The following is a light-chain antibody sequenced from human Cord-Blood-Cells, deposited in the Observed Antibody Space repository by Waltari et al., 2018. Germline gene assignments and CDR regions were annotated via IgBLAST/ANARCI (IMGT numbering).Light chain of an antibody. CDR3: SSYTSSSTLVV. J-gene: IGLJ2*01. Sequence: QSALTQPASVSGSPGPSIPISCTGTSSDVAGYNYISWYQQHPGKAPKLLVYDVSNRPSGVSNRFSGSKSGNTASLTISGLQAEDEADYYCSSYTSSSTLVVFGGGTKLTVL. CDR2: DVS. V-gene: IGLV2-14*01. CDR1: SSDVAGYNY.